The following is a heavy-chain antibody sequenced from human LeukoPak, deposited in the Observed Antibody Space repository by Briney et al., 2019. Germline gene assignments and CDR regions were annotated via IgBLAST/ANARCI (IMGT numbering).Heavy chain of an antibody. CDR2: ISGSGGST. D-gene: IGHD3-22*01. CDR1: GFTFSSYA. Sequence: GGSLRLSCAASGFTFSSYAMSWVRQAPGKGLEWVSAISGSGGSTYYADSVKGRFTISRDNSKNTLYLQMNSLRAEDTAVYYCAKDASPETYYYDSSGYYYDYFDYWGQETLVTVSS. CDR3: AKDASPETYYYDSSGYYYDYFDY. V-gene: IGHV3-23*01. J-gene: IGHJ4*02.